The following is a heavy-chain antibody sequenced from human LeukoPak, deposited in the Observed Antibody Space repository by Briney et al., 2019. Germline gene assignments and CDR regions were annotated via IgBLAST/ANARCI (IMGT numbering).Heavy chain of an antibody. D-gene: IGHD1-26*01. J-gene: IGHJ4*02. CDR2: IIPIFGTA. V-gene: IGHV1-69*13. Sequence: ASVNVSCKASGGTFSSYAISWVRQAPGQGLEWMGGIIPIFGTANYAQKFQGRVTITADESTSTAYMELSSLRSEDTAVYYCARDYGELPDYWGQGTLVTVSS. CDR1: GGTFSSYA. CDR3: ARDYGELPDY.